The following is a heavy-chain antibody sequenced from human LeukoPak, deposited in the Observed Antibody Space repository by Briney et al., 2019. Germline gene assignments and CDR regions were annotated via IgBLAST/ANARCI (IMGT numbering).Heavy chain of an antibody. CDR2: IYYSGST. CDR3: ARHGIAVAGTEWFDP. J-gene: IGHJ5*02. Sequence: SSETLSLTCTVSGGSISSYYWSWIRQPPGKGLEWIGYIYYSGSTNYNPSLKSRVTISVDTSKNHFSLKLSSVTAADTAVYYCARHGIAVAGTEWFDPWGQGTLVTVSS. CDR1: GGSISSYY. V-gene: IGHV4-59*08. D-gene: IGHD6-19*01.